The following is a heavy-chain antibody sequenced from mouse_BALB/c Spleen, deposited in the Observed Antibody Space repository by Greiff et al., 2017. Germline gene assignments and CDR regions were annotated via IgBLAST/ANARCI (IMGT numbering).Heavy chain of an antibody. CDR1: GYTFSSYW. CDR3: ARGGTFITTVVAY. CDR2: ILPGSGST. Sequence: QVQLQQSGAELMKPGASVKISCKATGYTFSSYWIEWVKQRPGHGLEWIGEILPGSGSTNYNEKFKGKATFTADTSSNTAYMQLSSLTSEDSAVYYCARGGTFITTVVAYWGQGTTLTVSS. J-gene: IGHJ2*01. D-gene: IGHD1-1*01. V-gene: IGHV1-9*01.